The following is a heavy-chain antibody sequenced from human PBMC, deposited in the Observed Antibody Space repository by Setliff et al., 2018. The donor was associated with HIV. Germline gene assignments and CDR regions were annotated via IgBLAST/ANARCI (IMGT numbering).Heavy chain of an antibody. V-gene: IGHV4-38-2*02. CDR3: ARDRWDPIPPPTLYYFDF. J-gene: IGHJ4*01. D-gene: IGHD1-26*01. CDR1: AFSISSGYY. CDR2: VSHSGST. Sequence: SETLSLTCSVSAFSISSGYYWGWIRQPPGKGLEWIGSVSHSGSTYYNPSLNSRVTISVDTSKNQFSLNLRSATAADTAVYYCARDRWDPIPPPTLYYFDFWGHGTLVAVSP.